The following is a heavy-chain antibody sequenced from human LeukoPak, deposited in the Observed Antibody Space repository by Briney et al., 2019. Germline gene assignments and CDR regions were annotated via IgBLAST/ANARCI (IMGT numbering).Heavy chain of an antibody. CDR1: GFTFTNCA. CDR2: IGGSGGST. CDR3: AKPRGLYSTRDAFYI. V-gene: IGHV3-23*01. Sequence: PGGSLRLYCAASGFTFTNCAMSWVRQAPGKVLEGVALIGGSGGSTDYADSVKGRFTISGENAKNTLYLHMTSLTAEDTAVYYCAKPRGLYSTRDAFYIWGQGTMVTVSS. J-gene: IGHJ3*02. D-gene: IGHD6-13*01.